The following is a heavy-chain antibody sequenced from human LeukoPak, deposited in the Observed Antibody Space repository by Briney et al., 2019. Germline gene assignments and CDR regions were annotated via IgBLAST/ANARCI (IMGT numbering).Heavy chain of an antibody. CDR3: TKKLSGSYKGFDY. J-gene: IGHJ4*02. CDR2: ISDSGGTV. D-gene: IGHD1-26*01. V-gene: IGHV3-23*01. Sequence: GGSLRLSCAASGFTFSSYAMSWVRQAPGKGLEWVSGISDSGGTVYYADSVKGRFTISRDNSKNSLYLQMNSLRAEDTAVYYSTKKLSGSYKGFDYWGQGTLVTVSS. CDR1: GFTFSSYA.